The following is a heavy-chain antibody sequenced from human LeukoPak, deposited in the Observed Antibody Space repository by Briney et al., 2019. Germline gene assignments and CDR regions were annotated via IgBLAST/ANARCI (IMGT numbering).Heavy chain of an antibody. V-gene: IGHV4-59*08. CDR2: IYYSGST. J-gene: IGHJ4*02. CDR1: GGSISSYY. CDR3: ARHQAYDYVWGSYRYYFDY. Sequence: SETLSLTCTVSGGSISSYYWSWIRQPPGKGLEWIGYIYYSGSTNYNPSLKSRVTISVDTSKNQFSLKLSSVTAADTAVYYCARHQAYDYVWGSYRYYFDYWGQGTLVTVSS. D-gene: IGHD3-16*02.